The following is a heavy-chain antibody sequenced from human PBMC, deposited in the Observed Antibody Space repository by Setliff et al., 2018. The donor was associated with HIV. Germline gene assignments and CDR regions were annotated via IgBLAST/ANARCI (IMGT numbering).Heavy chain of an antibody. Sequence: SETLSLTCAVYGGSLRGYSWSWIRQPPGKGMEWIGEINHSGSTYDNPSLKSRVAFSVDTSKNQLSLKLSSVTAADTAVYYCARGSSAGYSSGLYYFDYWGQGTLFTVSS. D-gene: IGHD6-19*01. CDR3: ARGSSAGYSSGLYYFDY. CDR2: INHSGST. V-gene: IGHV4-34*01. CDR1: GGSLRGYS. J-gene: IGHJ4*02.